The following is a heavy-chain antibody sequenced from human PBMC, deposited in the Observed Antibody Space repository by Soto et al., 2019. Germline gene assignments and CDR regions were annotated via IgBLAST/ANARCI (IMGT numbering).Heavy chain of an antibody. D-gene: IGHD3-10*01. CDR2: IYSSGST. CDR1: ECSISSSSYY. CDR3: TRRRFGVRGVTTMDV. V-gene: IGHV4-39*01. Sequence: SVPLSVPWSVSECSISSSSYYWVWINKSPGTCLEWLWTIYSSGSTYYNPSLKSRITMSLDTSKNQFSLSLGSVTAADTAFYYCTRRRFGVRGVTTMDVWGPGITVTVSS. J-gene: IGHJ6*02.